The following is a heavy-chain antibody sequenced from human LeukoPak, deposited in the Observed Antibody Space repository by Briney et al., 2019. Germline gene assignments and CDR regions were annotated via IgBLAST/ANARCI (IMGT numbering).Heavy chain of an antibody. CDR3: ARGEYGGYVGDY. J-gene: IGHJ4*02. CDR1: GYTFTSYG. Sequence: GASVKVSCKASGYTFTSYGISWVRQAPGQGLEWMGWMNPNSGNTGYAQKFQGRVTMTRNTSISTAYMELSSLRSEDTAVYYCARGEYGGYVGDYWGQGTLVTVSS. V-gene: IGHV1-8*02. D-gene: IGHD5-12*01. CDR2: MNPNSGNT.